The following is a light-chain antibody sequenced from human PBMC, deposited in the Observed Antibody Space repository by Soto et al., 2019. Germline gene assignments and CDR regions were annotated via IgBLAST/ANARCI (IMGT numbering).Light chain of an antibody. CDR2: WAS. Sequence: DIVMTQSPDSLAVSLGERATINCKSSQSLLYSSNNKNYLAWYQQKPGQPPKLLIYWASTRESGVPDRFSGSGSGTDFTLTISSLQAEDVEVYYCQQYFITPHTLGQGTKVDIK. CDR1: QSLLYSSNNKNY. V-gene: IGKV4-1*01. CDR3: QQYFITPHT. J-gene: IGKJ1*01.